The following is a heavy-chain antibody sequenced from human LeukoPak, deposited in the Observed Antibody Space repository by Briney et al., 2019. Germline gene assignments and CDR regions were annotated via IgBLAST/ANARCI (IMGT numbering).Heavy chain of an antibody. CDR2: ILYSGST. Sequence: PSETLSLTCTVSGGSVSSNYWSWIRQPPGRELEWIGYILYSGSTNYHPSLKSRVNISADTSKNQVSLKLSSVTAADTAIYYCARARGDYGWIDYWGQGTLVTVSS. V-gene: IGHV4-59*02. J-gene: IGHJ4*02. CDR1: GGSVSSNY. CDR3: ARARGDYGWIDY. D-gene: IGHD4-17*01.